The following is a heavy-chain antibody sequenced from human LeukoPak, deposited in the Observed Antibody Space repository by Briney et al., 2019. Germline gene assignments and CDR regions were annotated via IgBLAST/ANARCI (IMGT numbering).Heavy chain of an antibody. V-gene: IGHV3-23*01. CDR3: AKGRGVSPYYYDSSGPFDY. D-gene: IGHD3-22*01. J-gene: IGHJ4*02. CDR1: GFTFSSYW. CDR2: ISGSGGST. Sequence: GGSLRLSCAASGFTFSSYWMNWVRQAPGKGLEWVSAISGSGGSTYYADSVKGRFTISRDNSKNTLYLQMNSLRAEDTAVYYCAKGRGVSPYYYDSSGPFDYWGQGTLVTVSS.